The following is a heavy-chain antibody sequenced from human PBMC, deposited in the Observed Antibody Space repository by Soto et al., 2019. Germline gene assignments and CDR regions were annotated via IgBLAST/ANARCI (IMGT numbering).Heavy chain of an antibody. D-gene: IGHD2-15*01. Sequence: GGSLRLSCAASGFTFSSYAMHWVRQAPGKGLEWVAVISYDGSNKYYADSVKGRFTISRDNSKNTLYLQMNSLRAEDTAVYYCARDTRMGYCSGGSCYSGPGMDVWGQGTTVTVSS. CDR3: ARDTRMGYCSGGSCYSGPGMDV. V-gene: IGHV3-30-3*01. CDR2: ISYDGSNK. J-gene: IGHJ6*02. CDR1: GFTFSSYA.